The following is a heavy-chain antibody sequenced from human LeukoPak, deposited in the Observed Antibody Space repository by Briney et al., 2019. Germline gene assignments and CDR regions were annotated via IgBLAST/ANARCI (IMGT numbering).Heavy chain of an antibody. J-gene: IGHJ4*02. CDR1: GGTFSSYP. V-gene: IGHV1-69*05. Sequence: SVKVSCKASGGTFSSYPISWVRQAPGQGLEWMGRIIPIFGTANYAQKFQGRVTITTDESTSTAYMELSSLRSEDTAVYYCARGDQFLYYYDSNPFDYWGQGTLVTVSS. CDR3: ARGDQFLYYYDSNPFDY. D-gene: IGHD3-22*01. CDR2: IIPIFGTA.